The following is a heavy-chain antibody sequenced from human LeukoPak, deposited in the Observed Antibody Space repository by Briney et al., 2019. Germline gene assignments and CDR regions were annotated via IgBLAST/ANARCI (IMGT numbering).Heavy chain of an antibody. CDR3: ARQSGWFDY. CDR2: IKHSGST. CDR1: GGSFSNYY. D-gene: IGHD6-19*01. J-gene: IGHJ4*02. V-gene: IGHV4-34*01. Sequence: SETLSLTCAIYGGSFSNYYWSWIRQPPGKGLEWIGEIKHSGSTNYNPSLKSRVTISVDTSKNQFSLKLSSVTAADTAVYYCARQSGWFDYWGQGTLVTVSS.